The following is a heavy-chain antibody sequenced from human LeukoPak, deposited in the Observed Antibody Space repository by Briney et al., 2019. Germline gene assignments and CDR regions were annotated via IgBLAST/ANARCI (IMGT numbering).Heavy chain of an antibody. CDR2: IVVGSGNT. CDR1: GFTFTSSA. Sequence: GASVKVSCKASGFTFTSSAVQWVRQARGQRLEWIGWIVVGSGNTNYAQKFQERVTITRDMSTSTAYMELSSLRSEDTAVYYCTRDLTVDRALVTLSPASYWGQGTLVTVSS. V-gene: IGHV1-58*01. J-gene: IGHJ4*02. CDR3: TRDLTVDRALVTLSPASY. D-gene: IGHD5-18*01.